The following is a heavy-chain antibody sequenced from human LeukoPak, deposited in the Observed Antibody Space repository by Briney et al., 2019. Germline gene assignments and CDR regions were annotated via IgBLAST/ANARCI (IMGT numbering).Heavy chain of an antibody. V-gene: IGHV1-69*06. Sequence: ASVKVSCKASGGTFSSYAISWVRQAPGQGLEWMGGIIPIFGTANYAQKFQGRVTITADKSTSTAYMELSSLRSEDTAVYYCAGDSSDYDILTGYPRFDYWGQETLVTVSS. CDR2: IIPIFGTA. CDR1: GGTFSSYA. CDR3: AGDSSDYDILTGYPRFDY. D-gene: IGHD3-9*01. J-gene: IGHJ4*02.